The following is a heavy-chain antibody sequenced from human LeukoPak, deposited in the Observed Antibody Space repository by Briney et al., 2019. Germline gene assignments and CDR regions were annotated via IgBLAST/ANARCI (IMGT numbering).Heavy chain of an antibody. CDR2: IYTSGST. V-gene: IGHV4-61*02. J-gene: IGHJ3*02. D-gene: IGHD2-15*01. Sequence: SQSLSLTCSVSGGSISSGSYYWSWIRQPAGKGLEWIGRIYTSGSTNYNPSLKSRVTISVDTSKNQFSLKLSSVTAADTAVYYCASRYCSGGSCFPDIWGQGTMVTVSS. CDR3: ASRYCSGGSCFPDI. CDR1: GGSISSGSYY.